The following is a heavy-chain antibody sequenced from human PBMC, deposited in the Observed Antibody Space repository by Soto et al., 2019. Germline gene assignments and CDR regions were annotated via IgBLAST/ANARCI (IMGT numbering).Heavy chain of an antibody. V-gene: IGHV1-69*13. CDR2: IIPIFGTA. CDR3: ASSNYYYYYYGMDV. Sequence: SVKVSYKASGGTFSSYAISRVRQAPGQGLGWMGGIIPIFGTANYAQKFQGRVTISADESASTGYMELSGMRSEETAVYYCASSNYYYYYYGMDVWGQGTTVTVSS. CDR1: GGTFSSYA. J-gene: IGHJ6*02.